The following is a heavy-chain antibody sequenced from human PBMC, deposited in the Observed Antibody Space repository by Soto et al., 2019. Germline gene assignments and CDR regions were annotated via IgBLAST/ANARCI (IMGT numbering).Heavy chain of an antibody. J-gene: IGHJ3*02. Sequence: PSETLSLTCAVYGGSFIGYYWSWIRQPPGKGLEWIGEINHSGSTNYNPSLKSRVTISVDTSKNQFSLKLSSVTAADTAVYYCARTGYSSGWYKAAFDIWGQGTMVTVSS. V-gene: IGHV4-34*01. CDR2: INHSGST. CDR3: ARTGYSSGWYKAAFDI. D-gene: IGHD6-19*01. CDR1: GGSFIGYY.